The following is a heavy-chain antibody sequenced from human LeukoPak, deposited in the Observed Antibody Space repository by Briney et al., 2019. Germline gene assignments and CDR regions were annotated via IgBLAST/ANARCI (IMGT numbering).Heavy chain of an antibody. CDR2: ISSSGSTI. D-gene: IGHD3-22*01. Sequence: TGGSLRLSCAASGFTFSDYYMSWIRQAPGKGLEWVSYISSSGSTIYCADSVKGRFTISRDNAKNSLYLQMNSLRAEDTAVYYCASYRRGYYYDSSGDPFDYWGQGTLVTVSS. J-gene: IGHJ4*02. V-gene: IGHV3-11*01. CDR1: GFTFSDYY. CDR3: ASYRRGYYYDSSGDPFDY.